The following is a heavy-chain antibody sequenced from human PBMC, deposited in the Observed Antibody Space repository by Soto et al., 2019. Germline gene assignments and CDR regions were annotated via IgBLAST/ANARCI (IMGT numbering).Heavy chain of an antibody. J-gene: IGHJ4*02. CDR3: AKDLSLIRDYIWGSYPKSATFDY. Sequence: PGGSLRLSCAASGFTFSSYGMHWVRQAPGKGLEWVAVIWYDGSNKYYVDYVKGRFTISRDNSKNTLYLQMNSLRAEDTAVYYCAKDLSLIRDYIWGSYPKSATFDYWGQGTLVTVSS. CDR2: IWYDGSNK. V-gene: IGHV3-33*06. D-gene: IGHD3-16*02. CDR1: GFTFSSYG.